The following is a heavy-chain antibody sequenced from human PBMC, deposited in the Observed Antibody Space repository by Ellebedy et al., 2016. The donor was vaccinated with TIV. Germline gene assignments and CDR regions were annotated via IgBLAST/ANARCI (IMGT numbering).Heavy chain of an antibody. D-gene: IGHD3-16*01. CDR2: INQDGSEK. CDR3: ASRIKMM. J-gene: IGHJ4*02. CDR1: GFTFTTFW. Sequence: PGGSLRLSCAASGFTFTTFWMSWVRQAPGNELEWVGNINQDGSEKCYGDSVKGRFTISRDNANNLLYLQMNSLRAEDTAVYYCASRIKMMWGQGTLVTVSS. V-gene: IGHV3-7*01.